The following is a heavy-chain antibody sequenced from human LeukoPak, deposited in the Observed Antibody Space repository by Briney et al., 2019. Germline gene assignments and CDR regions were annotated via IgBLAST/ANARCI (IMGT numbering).Heavy chain of an antibody. J-gene: IGHJ4*02. D-gene: IGHD6-13*01. CDR3: ARHVVAAANTPGGDFDY. CDR2: IYPGDSDT. Sequence: GESLKISCKGSGYSFTSYWIGWVRQMPGKGLEWMGIIYPGDSDTRYSPSFQGQVTISADKSISTAYLQWSSLKASDTAMYYCARHVVAAANTPGGDFDYGGQGPLVTVSS. V-gene: IGHV5-51*01. CDR1: GYSFTSYW.